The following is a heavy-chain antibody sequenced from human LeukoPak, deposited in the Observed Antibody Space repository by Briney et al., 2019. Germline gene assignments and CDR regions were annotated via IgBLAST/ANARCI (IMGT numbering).Heavy chain of an antibody. V-gene: IGHV1-2*02. CDR1: GYIFTAYY. CDR2: INPKSGDT. Sequence: ASVKVSCKASGYIFTAYYMHWVRQAPGQGLEWMAWINPKSGDTNYAQKFQGRVSMTRDTSISTAYMELSRLRSDDTAVYYCARAHDSSGWYSFDYWGQGTLVTVSS. J-gene: IGHJ4*02. CDR3: ARAHDSSGWYSFDY. D-gene: IGHD6-19*01.